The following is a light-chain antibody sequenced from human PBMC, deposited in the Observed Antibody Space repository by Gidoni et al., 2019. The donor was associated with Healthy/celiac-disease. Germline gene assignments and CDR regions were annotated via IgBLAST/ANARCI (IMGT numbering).Light chain of an antibody. Sequence: EILLPHSPATLSLSPGERAPLSCRASPSVSRYLAWYQQKPGQAPRLLIDDATNRATGIPARCSGSGSGTDFTLTSSSLEDEDFADYYCQQRSNSITFGQGTRLEIK. CDR2: DAT. J-gene: IGKJ5*01. CDR1: PSVSRY. CDR3: QQRSNSIT. V-gene: IGKV3-11*01.